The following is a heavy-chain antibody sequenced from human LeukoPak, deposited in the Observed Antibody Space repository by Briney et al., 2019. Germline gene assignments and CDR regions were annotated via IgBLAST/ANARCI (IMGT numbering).Heavy chain of an antibody. CDR1: GFTFSSYW. D-gene: IGHD2-2*01. Sequence: GGSLRLSCAASGFTFSSYWMSWVRQAPGKGLEWVANIKQDGSEKYYVDSVKGRFTISRDNAKNSLYLQMNSLRAEDTAVYYCARDRGCSSTSCSYYFDYWGQGTLVTVPS. V-gene: IGHV3-7*01. J-gene: IGHJ4*02. CDR2: IKQDGSEK. CDR3: ARDRGCSSTSCSYYFDY.